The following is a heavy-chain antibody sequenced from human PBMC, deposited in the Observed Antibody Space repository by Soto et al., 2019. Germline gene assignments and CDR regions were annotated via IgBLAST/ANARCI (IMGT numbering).Heavy chain of an antibody. J-gene: IGHJ4*02. CDR1: GFTFSSYA. Sequence: PGGSLRLSCAASGFTFSSYAMSWVRQAPGKGLEWVSAISGSGGSTYYADSVKGRFTISRDNSKNTLYLQMNSMRAEDTAVYYCAKAVHDYGDYLHWGQGTLVTVSS. D-gene: IGHD4-17*01. V-gene: IGHV3-23*01. CDR3: AKAVHDYGDYLH. CDR2: ISGSGGST.